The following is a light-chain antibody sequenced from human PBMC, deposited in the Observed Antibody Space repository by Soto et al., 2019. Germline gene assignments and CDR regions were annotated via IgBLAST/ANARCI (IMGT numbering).Light chain of an antibody. V-gene: IGKV3-11*01. CDR1: QSGSSY. Sequence: EIVLTQSPATLSLSPGERATLSCRAGQSGSSYLAWYQQKPGQAPRLLIYQTSNRATGIPARFSGSGSGTDFTLPISSLEPEDFSVYYCQQRSNWPPTFGQGTKLEIK. CDR3: QQRSNWPPT. J-gene: IGKJ2*01. CDR2: QTS.